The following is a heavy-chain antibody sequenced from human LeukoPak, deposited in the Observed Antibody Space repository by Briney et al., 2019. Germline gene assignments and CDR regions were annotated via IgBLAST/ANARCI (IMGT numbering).Heavy chain of an antibody. Sequence: WIGYIYYSGRTTYNPSLKSRVTISVDTSKNQFSLKLSSVTAADTAVYYCARGRGYAFDIWGQGTMVTVSS. CDR3: ARGRGYAFDI. CDR2: IYYSGRT. V-gene: IGHV4-59*09. D-gene: IGHD1-26*01. J-gene: IGHJ3*02.